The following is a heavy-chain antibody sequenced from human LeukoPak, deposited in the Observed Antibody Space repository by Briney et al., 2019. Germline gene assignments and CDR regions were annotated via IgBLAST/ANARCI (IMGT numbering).Heavy chain of an antibody. CDR2: INSDGSIT. V-gene: IGHV3-74*01. D-gene: IGHD4-11*01. CDR1: GFTFTTYW. J-gene: IGHJ5*02. CDR3: ARDSFKLGTVTTFVSWFDP. Sequence: GGSLRLSCAASGFTFTTYWMHWVRQAPGKGLVWVSHINSDGSITSYADSVKGRFTISRDNAKNTLYLQMNSLRAEDTAVYYCARDSFKLGTVTTFVSWFDPWGQGTLATVSS.